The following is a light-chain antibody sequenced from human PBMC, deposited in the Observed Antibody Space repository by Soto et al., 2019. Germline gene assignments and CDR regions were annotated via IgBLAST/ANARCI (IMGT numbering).Light chain of an antibody. J-gene: IGLJ1*01. V-gene: IGLV1-40*01. CDR3: QSYDSSLSGSYV. Sequence: QSVLTQPPSVSVAPGQRVTISCTGSSSNIGAGYDVHWYQRLPGTAPKVLIYSNNNRPSGVPDRFSGSKSGTSASLAITGLQAEDEADYYCQSYDSSLSGSYVFGTGTKLTVL. CDR2: SNN. CDR1: SSNIGAGYD.